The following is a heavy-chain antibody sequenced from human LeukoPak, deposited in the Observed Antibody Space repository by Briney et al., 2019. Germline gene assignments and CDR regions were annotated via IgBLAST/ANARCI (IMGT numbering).Heavy chain of an antibody. CDR2: IYISGNT. V-gene: IGHV4-4*09. Sequence: PSETLSLTCTVSGDSITSYYWSWIRQTPGKGLEWIGYIYISGNTNYNASLKSRVTMSIDTSKNLFSLKLSSVTAADTAVYYCARHRPRGVVVTGISPFYYWGQGTLVTVSS. D-gene: IGHD2-21*02. J-gene: IGHJ4*02. CDR3: ARHRPRGVVVTGISPFYY. CDR1: GDSITSYY.